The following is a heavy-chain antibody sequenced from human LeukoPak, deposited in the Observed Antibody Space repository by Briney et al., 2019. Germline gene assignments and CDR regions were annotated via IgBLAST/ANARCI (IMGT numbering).Heavy chain of an antibody. CDR1: GFTFDDYA. CDR2: ISWNSGSI. V-gene: IGHV3-9*01. CDR3: AKDIGSSSWYHYYYYGMDV. Sequence: GRSLRLSCAGSGFTFDDYAMHWVRQAPGKGLEWVSGISWNSGSIGYADSVKGRFTISRDNAKNSLYLQMNSLRAEDTALYYCAKDIGSSSWYHYYYYGMDVWGQGTTVTVSS. J-gene: IGHJ6*02. D-gene: IGHD6-13*01.